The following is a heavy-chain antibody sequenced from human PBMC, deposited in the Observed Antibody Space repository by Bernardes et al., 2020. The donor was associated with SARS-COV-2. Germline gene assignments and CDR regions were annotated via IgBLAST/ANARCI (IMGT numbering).Heavy chain of an antibody. D-gene: IGHD3-10*01. CDR3: ARDRGGYYDAFDF. J-gene: IGHJ3*01. CDR1: GSTFGDFW. CDR2: INQDGSEE. Sequence: GVSLRLSCEVSGSTFGDFWMNWIRQAPGKGLEWVANINQDGSEEYYVDSVRGRFTISRDNAENSLYLQMNSLRVEDTAIYYCARDRGGYYDAFDFWGQGTTVIVSS. V-gene: IGHV3-7*01.